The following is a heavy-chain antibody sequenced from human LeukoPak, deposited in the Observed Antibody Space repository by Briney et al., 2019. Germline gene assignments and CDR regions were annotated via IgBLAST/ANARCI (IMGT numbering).Heavy chain of an antibody. V-gene: IGHV3-11*01. Sequence: GGSLRLSCAVSGFTFSDYWMTWIRQAPGKGLEWIASINSRGGTIYYADSVRGRFTISRDNGKNSLFLQMNSLRAEDTAVYYCAREGVGYYDSSGSYPYYFDSWGQGTLVTVSS. J-gene: IGHJ4*02. D-gene: IGHD3-22*01. CDR3: AREGVGYYDSSGSYPYYFDS. CDR1: GFTFSDYW. CDR2: INSRGGTI.